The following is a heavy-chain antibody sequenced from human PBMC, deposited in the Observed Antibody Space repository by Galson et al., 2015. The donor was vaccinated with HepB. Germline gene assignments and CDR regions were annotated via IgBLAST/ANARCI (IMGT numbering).Heavy chain of an antibody. Sequence: SLRLSCAVSGFTFNRYGMHWVRQAPGKGLEWVALIWSNGSNRYYSNSVMGRFTISRDNSKNTLYLEMNSLRAEDTAVYYCAREIDRAAPASFDLWGHGTLVTVSS. CDR1: GFTFNRYG. D-gene: IGHD6-25*01. CDR3: AREIDRAAPASFDL. V-gene: IGHV3-33*01. J-gene: IGHJ4*01. CDR2: IWSNGSNR.